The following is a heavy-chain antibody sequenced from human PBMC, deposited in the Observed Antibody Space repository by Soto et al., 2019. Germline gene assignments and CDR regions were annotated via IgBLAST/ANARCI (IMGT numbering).Heavy chain of an antibody. CDR1: GFTFSSYA. CDR3: AKDGDTMVRGKFLRGYYYYGMDV. D-gene: IGHD3-10*01. J-gene: IGHJ6*02. CDR2: ISGSGGST. V-gene: IGHV3-23*01. Sequence: GGSLRLSCAASGFTFSSYAMSWVRQAPGKGLEWVSAISGSGGSTYYADSVKGRFTISRDNSKNTLYLQMNSQRAEDTAVYYCAKDGDTMVRGKFLRGYYYYGMDVWGQGTTVTVSS.